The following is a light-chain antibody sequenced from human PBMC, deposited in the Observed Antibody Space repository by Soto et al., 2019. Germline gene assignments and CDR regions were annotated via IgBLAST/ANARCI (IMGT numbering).Light chain of an antibody. Sequence: EIVMTQSPGTLSVSPGERATLSCRASQSVSSNLAWYQQKPGQAPRLFIYGASTRATGIPAKFSGSGFGTEFTLSISSLQSEDFAVYYCQQYQNWPPTFGQGTKVDNK. CDR3: QQYQNWPPT. V-gene: IGKV3-15*01. J-gene: IGKJ1*01. CDR1: QSVSSN. CDR2: GAS.